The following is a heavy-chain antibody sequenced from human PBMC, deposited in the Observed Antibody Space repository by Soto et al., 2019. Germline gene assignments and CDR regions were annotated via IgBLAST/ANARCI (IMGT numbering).Heavy chain of an antibody. J-gene: IGHJ4*02. V-gene: IGHV1-18*04. D-gene: IGHD5-18*01. CDR1: GYTFTSYG. Sequence: QVQLVQSGAEVKKPGASVKVSCKASGYTFTSYGISWVRQVPGQGLEWMGWISTYYDNTNYAQNLRGRVTMTTDTSTSTAYMELRSLRSDDTAVYYCARDPPRRYNSGQGLDYWGQGTLVTVSS. CDR3: ARDPPRRYNSGQGLDY. CDR2: ISTYYDNT.